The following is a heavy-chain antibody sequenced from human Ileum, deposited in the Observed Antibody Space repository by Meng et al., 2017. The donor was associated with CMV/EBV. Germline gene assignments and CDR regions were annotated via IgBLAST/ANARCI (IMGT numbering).Heavy chain of an antibody. V-gene: IGHV4-4*02. CDR2: SSHTVKI. Sequence: TLFPPCVVASGSVSSTDGWSWVRQPPGKGLEWIGESSHTVKININPSLESRVTISLDKPKNHFSLTLNSVTAADTAVYYCVRNFDSWGQGTLVTVSS. CDR1: SGSVSSTDG. D-gene: IGHD1-14*01. J-gene: IGHJ4*02. CDR3: VRNFDS.